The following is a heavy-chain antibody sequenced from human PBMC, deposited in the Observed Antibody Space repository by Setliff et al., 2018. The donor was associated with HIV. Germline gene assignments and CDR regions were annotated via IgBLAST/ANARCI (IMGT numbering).Heavy chain of an antibody. CDR2: SSTSGCT. Sequence: SETLSLTCSVSGGSISGNAWSWIRQPPGKGLEWIGYSSTSGCTNCNPSLESRVTISVDTSKNQVSLKLRSVTAADTAFYYCARSYYNFANGYYYYYYMDVWGKGTTVTVSS. CDR1: GGSISGNA. V-gene: IGHV4-4*08. D-gene: IGHD3-3*01. CDR3: ARSYYNFANGYYYYYYMDV. J-gene: IGHJ6*03.